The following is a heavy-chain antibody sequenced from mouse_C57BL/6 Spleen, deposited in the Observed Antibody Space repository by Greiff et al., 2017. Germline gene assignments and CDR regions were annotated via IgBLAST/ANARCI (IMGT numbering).Heavy chain of an antibody. J-gene: IGHJ2*01. CDR3: ARSRTMVPDY. CDR2: INPGSGGT. CDR1: GYAFTNYL. Sequence: VQLQQSGAELVRPGTSVKVSCKASGYAFTNYLIEWVKQRPGQGLEWIGVINPGSGGTNYNEKFKGKATLTADKSSSTAYMQLSSLTSEDAAVYFCARSRTMVPDYWGKGTTLTVSS. D-gene: IGHD2-2*01. V-gene: IGHV1-54*01.